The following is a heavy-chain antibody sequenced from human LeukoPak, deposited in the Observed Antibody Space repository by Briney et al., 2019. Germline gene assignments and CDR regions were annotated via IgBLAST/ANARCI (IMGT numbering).Heavy chain of an antibody. Sequence: GESLKISCNGSGYSFTCYWIGWVRQMPGKGLEWMGIIYPGDSDTRYSPFFQGQVTISADKSITTAYLQWSSLKASDTAMYYCARARTMVRGAATSFDYWGEGTLVTVSS. CDR2: IYPGDSDT. V-gene: IGHV5-51*01. CDR3: ARARTMVRGAATSFDY. J-gene: IGHJ4*02. CDR1: GYSFTCYW. D-gene: IGHD3-10*01.